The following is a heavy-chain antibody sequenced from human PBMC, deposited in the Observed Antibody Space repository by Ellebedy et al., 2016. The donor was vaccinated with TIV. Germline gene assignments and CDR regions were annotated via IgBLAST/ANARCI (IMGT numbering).Heavy chain of an antibody. V-gene: IGHV4-39*07. CDR2: ISQSGST. CDR3: ARTYCSGGSCYEGELFDP. CDR1: GGSISSSSYY. J-gene: IGHJ5*02. D-gene: IGHD2-15*01. Sequence: SETLSLTCTVSGGSISSSSYYWGWIRQPPGKGLEWIGSISQSGSTYYNPSLKSRVTISVDTSKNQFSLKLSSVTAADTAVYYCARTYCSGGSCYEGELFDPWGQGTLVTVSS.